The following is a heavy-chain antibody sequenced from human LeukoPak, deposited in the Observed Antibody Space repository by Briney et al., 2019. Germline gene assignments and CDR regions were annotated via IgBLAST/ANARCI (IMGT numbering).Heavy chain of an antibody. Sequence: SETLSLTCTVSGASFSSSTYYWGWIRQPPGKGLEWIGSIYYSGSTYYNPSLKSRVTMSVDTSKNQFSLKLSPVTAADTAVYYCARHAGGISATGTRPFDYWGQGTLVTVSS. CDR3: ARHAGGISATGTRPFDY. V-gene: IGHV4-39*01. CDR2: IYYSGST. J-gene: IGHJ4*02. CDR1: GASFSSSTYY. D-gene: IGHD6-13*01.